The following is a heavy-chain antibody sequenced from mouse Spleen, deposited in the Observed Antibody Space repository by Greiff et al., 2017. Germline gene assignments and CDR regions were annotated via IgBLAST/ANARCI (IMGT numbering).Heavy chain of an antibody. CDR1: GFNIKNTY. Sequence: VHVKQSVAELVRPGASVKLSCTASGFNIKNTYMHWVKQRPEQGLEWIGRIDPANGNTKYAPKFQGKATITADTSSSTAYMQLSSLTSEDSAVYYCARNDYDAFAYWGQGTLVTVSA. CDR3: ARNDYDAFAY. CDR2: IDPANGNT. D-gene: IGHD2-4*01. V-gene: IGHV14-3*01. J-gene: IGHJ3*01.